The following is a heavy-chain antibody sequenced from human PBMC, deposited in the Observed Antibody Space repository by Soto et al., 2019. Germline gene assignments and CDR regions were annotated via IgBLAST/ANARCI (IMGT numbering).Heavy chain of an antibody. J-gene: IGHJ4*02. CDR1: VGCISSGPYY. Sequence: ILSLTCFVSVGCISSGPYYWSWIRQHPGKGLEWIGYTYYSGSTYYNPSLKSRVAISLNTSKNQFSLKLSSVTDADTAVYYCARVICYGSGSSSSYYFDYWGRGTQVTV. V-gene: IGHV4-31*03. CDR3: ARVICYGSGSSSSYYFDY. D-gene: IGHD3-10*01. CDR2: TYYSGST.